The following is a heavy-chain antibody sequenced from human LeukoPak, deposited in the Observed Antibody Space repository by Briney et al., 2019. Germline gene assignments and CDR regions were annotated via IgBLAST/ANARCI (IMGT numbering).Heavy chain of an antibody. D-gene: IGHD3-3*01. CDR2: IKSKTDGGTT. CDR3: TTVLSFYDFWSGYYEGGSPHYYMDV. Sequence: GGSLRLSCAASGFTFSNAWMSWVRQAPGKGLEWVGRIKSKTDGGTTDYAAPVKGRFTISRDDSKNTLYLQMNSLKTEDTAVYYCTTVLSFYDFWSGYYEGGSPHYYMDVWGKGTTVTVSS. CDR1: GFTFSNAW. J-gene: IGHJ6*03. V-gene: IGHV3-15*01.